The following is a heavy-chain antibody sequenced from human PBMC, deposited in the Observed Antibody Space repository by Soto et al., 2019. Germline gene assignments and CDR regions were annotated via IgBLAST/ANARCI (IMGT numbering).Heavy chain of an antibody. J-gene: IGHJ6*02. CDR2: ISGSGGST. CDR1: GFTFSSYA. D-gene: IGHD6-13*01. Sequence: PGGSLRLSCAASGFTFSSYAMSWVRQAPGKGLEWVSAISGSGGSTYYADSVKGRFTISRDNSKNTLYLQMNSLRAEDTAVYYCAKSPHSSSWPPNYYYYGMDVWGQGTTVTVSS. V-gene: IGHV3-23*01. CDR3: AKSPHSSSWPPNYYYYGMDV.